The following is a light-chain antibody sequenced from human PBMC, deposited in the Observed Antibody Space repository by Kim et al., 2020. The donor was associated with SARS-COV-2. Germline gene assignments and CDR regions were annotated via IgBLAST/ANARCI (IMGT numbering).Light chain of an antibody. V-gene: IGLV2-23*02. Sequence: GHSITISCTGTSSDIGSYNLVSWYQQHPGKAPKLLIYDVSERPSGVSNRFSGSKSGNTASLTISGLQAEDEADYHCCSSAGSTTLVFGGGTQLTVL. CDR2: DVS. J-gene: IGLJ2*01. CDR3: CSSAGSTTLV. CDR1: SSDIGSYNL.